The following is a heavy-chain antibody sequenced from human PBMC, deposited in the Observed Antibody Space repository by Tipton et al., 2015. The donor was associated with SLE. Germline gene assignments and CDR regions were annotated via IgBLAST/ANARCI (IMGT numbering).Heavy chain of an antibody. Sequence: QLVQSGGGLVQPGRSLRLSCAASGFSFSSSWMHWVRQAPGKGLVWVSRINSDGSSPTYADSVKGRFTISRDNAKNTLYLQMISLRAEDTAVYYCVSPFDLGYWGQGTLVTVSS. CDR1: GFSFSSSW. J-gene: IGHJ4*02. CDR2: INSDGSSP. D-gene: IGHD3-3*02. CDR3: VSPFDLGY. V-gene: IGHV3-74*02.